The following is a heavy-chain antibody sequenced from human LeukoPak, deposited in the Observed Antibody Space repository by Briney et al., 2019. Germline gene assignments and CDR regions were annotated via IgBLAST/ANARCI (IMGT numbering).Heavy chain of an antibody. CDR2: IKQDGSEK. CDR1: GFTFSSSA. CDR3: ARDETDCSSTSCVGYHYYGMDV. D-gene: IGHD2-2*01. J-gene: IGHJ6*02. V-gene: IGHV3-7*03. Sequence: GGSLRLSCAASGFTFSSSAMSWVRQAPGKGLEWVANIKQDGSEKYYVDSVKGRFTISRDNAKNSLYLQMNSLRAEDTAVYYCARDETDCSSTSCVGYHYYGMDVWGQGTTVTVSS.